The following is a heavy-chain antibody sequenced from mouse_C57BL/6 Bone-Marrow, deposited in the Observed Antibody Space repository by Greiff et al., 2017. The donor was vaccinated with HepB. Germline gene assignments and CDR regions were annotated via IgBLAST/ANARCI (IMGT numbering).Heavy chain of an antibody. D-gene: IGHD1-1*01. V-gene: IGHV5-6*01. CDR2: ISSDGSYT. CDR1: GFTFSSYG. Sequence: EVQLVESGGDLVKPGGSLKLSCAASGFTFSSYGMSWVRQTQDKRLEWVATISSDGSYTYYPDSVKGRFTISRDNAKNTLYLQMSSLKSEDTAMYYCAGYYYGSGDYWGQGTTLTVSS. CDR3: AGYYYGSGDY. J-gene: IGHJ2*01.